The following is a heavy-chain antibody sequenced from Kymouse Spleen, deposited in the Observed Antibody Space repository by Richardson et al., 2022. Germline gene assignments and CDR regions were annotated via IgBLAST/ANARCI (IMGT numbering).Heavy chain of an antibody. V-gene: IGHV4-34*01. CDR3: ARWGYSSSSDWFDP. Sequence: QVQLQQWGAGLLKPSETLSLTCAVYGGSFSGYYWSWIRQPPGKGLEWIGEINHSGSTNYNPSLKSRVTISVDTSKNQFSLKLSSVTAADTAVYYCARWGYSSSSDWFDPWGQGTLVTVSS. CDR2: INHSGST. D-gene: IGHD6-6*01. CDR1: GGSFSGYY. J-gene: IGHJ5*02.